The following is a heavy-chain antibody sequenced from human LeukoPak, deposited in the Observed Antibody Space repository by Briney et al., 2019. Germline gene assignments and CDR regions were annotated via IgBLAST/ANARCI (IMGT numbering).Heavy chain of an antibody. V-gene: IGHV1-2*02. CDR1: GYTFSDNY. CDR3: ARGTWFGDSLGTDF. Sequence: ASVKVSCKASGYTFSDNYMHWVRQAPGQGLEYMGWIKPNGGYTNYAQKFQGRVTMTRDTSISTAYMELNRLTYDDTAVYFCARGTWFGDSLGTDFWGQGTLVTVSS. CDR2: IKPNGGYT. D-gene: IGHD3-10*01. J-gene: IGHJ4*02.